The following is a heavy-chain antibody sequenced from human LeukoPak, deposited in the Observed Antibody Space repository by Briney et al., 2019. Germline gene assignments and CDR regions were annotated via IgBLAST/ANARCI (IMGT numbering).Heavy chain of an antibody. CDR1: GGSFSGYY. Sequence: SETLSLTCAVYGGSFSGYYWSWIRQPPGKGLEWIGEINHSGSTNYNPSLKSRVTISVDTSKNQFSLRLSSVTAADTADYYCARAQGNGLIDFWGQGTLVTVSS. CDR3: ARAQGNGLIDF. V-gene: IGHV4-34*01. D-gene: IGHD3/OR15-3a*01. CDR2: INHSGST. J-gene: IGHJ4*02.